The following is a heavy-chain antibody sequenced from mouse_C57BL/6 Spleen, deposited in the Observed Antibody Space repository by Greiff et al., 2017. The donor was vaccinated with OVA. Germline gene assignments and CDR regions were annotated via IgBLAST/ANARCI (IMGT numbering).Heavy chain of an antibody. CDR1: GYTFTNYW. CDR3: ARKSSYEDYAMDY. V-gene: IGHV1-63*01. CDR2: IYPGGGYT. D-gene: IGHD1-1*01. Sequence: QVQLQQSGAELVRPGTSVKMSCKASGYTFTNYWIGWAKQRPGHGLEWIGDIYPGGGYTNYNEKFKGKATLTADKSSSTAYMQFSSLTSEDSAIYYCARKSSYEDYAMDYWGQGTSVTVSS. J-gene: IGHJ4*01.